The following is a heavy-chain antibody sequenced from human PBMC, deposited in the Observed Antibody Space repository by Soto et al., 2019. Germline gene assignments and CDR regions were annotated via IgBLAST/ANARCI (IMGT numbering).Heavy chain of an antibody. CDR1: GFTFSSYE. CDR3: APAPTGPDV. J-gene: IGHJ6*02. D-gene: IGHD1-1*01. V-gene: IGHV3-48*03. CDR2: ISSSGNTI. Sequence: PGGSLRLSCAASGFTFSSYEMNWVRQAPGKGLEWVSYISSSGNTIYYADSVKGRFTISRDNAKNSLFLQMSSLRAEDTAVYYCAPAPTGPDVWGQGTTVTVSS.